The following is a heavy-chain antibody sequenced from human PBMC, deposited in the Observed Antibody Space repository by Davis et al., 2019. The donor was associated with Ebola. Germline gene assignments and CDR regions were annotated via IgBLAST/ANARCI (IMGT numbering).Heavy chain of an antibody. J-gene: IGHJ6*02. CDR1: GFTFSSYA. V-gene: IGHV3-23*01. CDR2: ISGSGGST. CDR3: TRGTYSGSYVLDYYYGMDV. Sequence: PGGSLRLSCAASGFTFSSYATSWVRQAPGKGLEWVSAISGSGGSTYYADSVKGRFTISRDNSKNTPYLQMNSLKTEDTAVYYCTRGTYSGSYVLDYYYGMDVWGQGTTVTVSS. D-gene: IGHD1-26*01.